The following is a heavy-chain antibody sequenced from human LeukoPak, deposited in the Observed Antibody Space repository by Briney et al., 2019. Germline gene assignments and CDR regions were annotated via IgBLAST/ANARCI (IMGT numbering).Heavy chain of an antibody. J-gene: IGHJ4*02. Sequence: GGSLRLSCAASGFTFSNAWMSWVRQAPGKGLEWVGRIKSKTDGGTTDYAAPVKGRFTISRDDSKNTLYLQMNSLKTEDTAVYYCAKDRDILRYFDWLLAFDYWGQGTLVTVSS. D-gene: IGHD3-9*01. V-gene: IGHV3-15*01. CDR2: IKSKTDGGTT. CDR1: GFTFSNAW. CDR3: AKDRDILRYFDWLLAFDY.